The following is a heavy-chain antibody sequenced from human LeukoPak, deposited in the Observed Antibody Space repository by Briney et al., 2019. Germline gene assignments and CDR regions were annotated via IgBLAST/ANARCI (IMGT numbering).Heavy chain of an antibody. CDR1: GYTFTGYY. V-gene: IGHV1-2*02. J-gene: IGHJ4*02. CDR2: INPNSGGT. D-gene: IGHD2-15*01. CDR3: ARDPSNCSGGSCYSY. Sequence: GASVKVSCKASGYTFTGYYMHWVRQAPGQGLEWMGWINPNSGGTNYAQKFQGRVTMTRDTSISTAYMELSRLRSDDTAVYYCARDPSNCSGGSCYSYWGQGTLVTVSS.